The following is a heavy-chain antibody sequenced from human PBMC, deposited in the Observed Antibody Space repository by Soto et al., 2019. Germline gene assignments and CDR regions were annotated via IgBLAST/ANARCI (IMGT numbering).Heavy chain of an antibody. J-gene: IGHJ6*02. Sequence: ASVKVSCKASGYTFTGYYMHWVRQAPGQGLEWMGWINPNSGGTNYAQKFQGRVTMTRDTSISTAYMELSRLRSDDTAVYYCARIGGYDFWSGYTPYQGGMDVWGQGTTVTVS. CDR2: INPNSGGT. D-gene: IGHD3-3*01. V-gene: IGHV1-2*02. CDR1: GYTFTGYY. CDR3: ARIGGYDFWSGYTPYQGGMDV.